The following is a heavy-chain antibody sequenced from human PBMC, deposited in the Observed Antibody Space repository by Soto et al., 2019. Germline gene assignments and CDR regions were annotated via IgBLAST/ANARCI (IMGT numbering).Heavy chain of an antibody. D-gene: IGHD7-27*01. V-gene: IGHV4-4*07. CDR1: GDSMNNYY. CDR3: SRDQSGAADL. Sequence: QVPLQESGPGLVEPSETLSLTCSVSGDSMNNYYWSWIRQSAEKGLEWIGRISATGTTTYIPSLTSRISLSVDTAKNQFSLNLKFVTAADTAVYFCSRDQSGAADLWGQGTVVTVS. J-gene: IGHJ3*01. CDR2: ISATGTT.